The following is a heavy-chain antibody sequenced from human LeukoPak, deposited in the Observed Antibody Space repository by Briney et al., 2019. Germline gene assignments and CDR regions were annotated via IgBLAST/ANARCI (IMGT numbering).Heavy chain of an antibody. J-gene: IGHJ4*02. CDR1: GGSISSYY. Sequence: SETLSLTCTVSGGSISSYYWTWIRQSAGKGLEWIGRIYTSGITNYNPSLKSRLTISVDTSKNQFSLKLSSVTAADTAVYYCARNTYYDILTGYSLFDYWGQGTLVTVSS. CDR2: IYTSGIT. CDR3: ARNTYYDILTGYSLFDY. V-gene: IGHV4-4*07. D-gene: IGHD3-9*01.